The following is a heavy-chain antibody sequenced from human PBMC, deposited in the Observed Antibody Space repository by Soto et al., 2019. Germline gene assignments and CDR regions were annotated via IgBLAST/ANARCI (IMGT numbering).Heavy chain of an antibody. Sequence: RLSCAASGFTFSSYGMHWFRQAPGKGLEWVAVIWYDGGNKYYADSVKGRFTISRDNSKNTLYLQMNSLRAEDTAVYYCARVETRFGEAPLDYWGQGTLVTVSS. CDR3: ARVETRFGEAPLDY. V-gene: IGHV3-33*01. CDR1: GFTFSSYG. D-gene: IGHD3-10*01. CDR2: IWYDGGNK. J-gene: IGHJ4*02.